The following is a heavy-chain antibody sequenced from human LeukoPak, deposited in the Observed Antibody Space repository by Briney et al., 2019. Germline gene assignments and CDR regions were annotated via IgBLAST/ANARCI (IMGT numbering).Heavy chain of an antibody. CDR3: ASLGSIAAAGGYNWFDP. J-gene: IGHJ5*02. V-gene: IGHV3-74*01. CDR1: GFTFSSYW. Sequence: PGGSLRLSCAASGFTFSSYWMHWVRQAPGKGLVWVSRINSDGSSTSYADSVKGRFTISRDNAKNTLYLQMNSLRAEDTAVYYCASLGSIAAAGGYNWFDPWGQGTLVTVSS. CDR2: INSDGSST. D-gene: IGHD6-13*01.